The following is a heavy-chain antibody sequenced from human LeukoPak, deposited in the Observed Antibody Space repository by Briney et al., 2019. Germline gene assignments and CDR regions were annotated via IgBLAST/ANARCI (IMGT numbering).Heavy chain of an antibody. J-gene: IGHJ4*02. Sequence: GGSLRLSCAASGFTFSTYSMIWVRQGPGKGLEWVSVISGSGDKTYYADAVRGRFTISRDNSKNTVSLQLNSLRVEDTAVYYWAKAPTCYVPGYWGQGTLVTVSS. D-gene: IGHD3-9*01. CDR3: AKAPTCYVPGY. CDR2: ISGSGDKT. V-gene: IGHV3-23*01. CDR1: GFTFSTYS.